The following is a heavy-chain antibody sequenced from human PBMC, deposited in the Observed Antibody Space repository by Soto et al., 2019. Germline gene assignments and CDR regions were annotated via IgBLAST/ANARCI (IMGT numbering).Heavy chain of an antibody. CDR2: IYWDDDK. D-gene: IGHD3-10*02. Sequence: QITLKESGPTLVKPTQTLTLTCTFSGFSLSTNGVGVGWIRQPPGKALEWLALIYWDDDKRYSPSLKSRLTITKDTSKNRVVLAMTNMDPVDTATYYCAHSPRITMYDYWGQGTLVTVSS. J-gene: IGHJ4*02. V-gene: IGHV2-5*02. CDR1: GFSLSTNGVG. CDR3: AHSPRITMYDY.